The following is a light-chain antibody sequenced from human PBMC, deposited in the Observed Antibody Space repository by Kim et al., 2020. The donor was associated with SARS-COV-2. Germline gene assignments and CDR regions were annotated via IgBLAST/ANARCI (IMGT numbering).Light chain of an antibody. Sequence: PGGTVTLTCASSTGAVNSGYYPNWFQQKPGQAPRALIYSKSNKYFWTPARFSGSLLGGKAALTLSGVQPEDEAEYYCLLYYGGARVFGGGTQLTVL. CDR3: LLYYGGARV. CDR1: TGAVNSGYY. CDR2: SKS. V-gene: IGLV7-43*01. J-gene: IGLJ3*02.